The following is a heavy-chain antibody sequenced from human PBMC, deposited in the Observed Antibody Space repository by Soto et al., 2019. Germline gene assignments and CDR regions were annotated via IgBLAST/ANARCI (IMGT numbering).Heavy chain of an antibody. J-gene: IGHJ5*02. V-gene: IGHV4-59*01. CDR2: IYYIGST. Sequence: ASETLSLTCTVSGGSISSYYWSWIRQPPGKGLEWIGYIYYIGSTNYNPSLKSRVTISVDTSKNQFSLKLSSVTAAYTAVYYCARGLRRQLLNWFDPWGQGTLVTVSS. D-gene: IGHD2-2*01. CDR1: GGSISSYY. CDR3: ARGLRRQLLNWFDP.